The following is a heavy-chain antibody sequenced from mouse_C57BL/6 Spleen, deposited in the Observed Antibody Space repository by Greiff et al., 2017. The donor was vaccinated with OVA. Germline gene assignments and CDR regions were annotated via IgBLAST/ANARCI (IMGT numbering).Heavy chain of an antibody. CDR3: AQTGLRGYYYAMDY. V-gene: IGHV1-72*01. Sequence: QVQLQQSGAELVKPGASVKLSCKASGYTFTSYWMHWVKQRPGRGLEWIGRIDPNSGGTKYNEKFKSKATLTVDKPSSTAYMQLSSLTSEDSAVYYCAQTGLRGYYYAMDYWGQGTSVTVSS. J-gene: IGHJ4*01. CDR2: IDPNSGGT. D-gene: IGHD2-4*01. CDR1: GYTFTSYW.